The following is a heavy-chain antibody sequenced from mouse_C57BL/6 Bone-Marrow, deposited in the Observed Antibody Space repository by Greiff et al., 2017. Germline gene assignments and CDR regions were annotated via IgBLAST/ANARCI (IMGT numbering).Heavy chain of an antibody. CDR2: IDPENGDT. J-gene: IGHJ3*01. CDR3: TTEGYYYLVKAY. V-gene: IGHV14-4*01. CDR1: GFNIKDDY. D-gene: IGHD2-1*01. Sequence: VQLQQSGAELVRPGASVKLSCTASGFNIKDDYMHWVKQRPEQGLEWIGWIDPENGDTEYASKFQGKATITADTSSNTAYLQLSSLTSEDTAVYYCTTEGYYYLVKAYWGQGTLVTVSA.